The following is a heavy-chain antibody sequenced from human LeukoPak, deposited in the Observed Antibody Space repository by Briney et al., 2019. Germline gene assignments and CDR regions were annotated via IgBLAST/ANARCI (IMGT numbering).Heavy chain of an antibody. CDR3: ARDRVGATFGLDY. CDR1: GGSISSYY. V-gene: IGHV4-59*01. J-gene: IGHJ4*02. CDR2: IYYSGST. D-gene: IGHD1-26*01. Sequence: SETLSLTCTVSGGSISSYYWSWIRQPPGKGLEWIGYIYYSGSTNYNPSLKSRVTISVDTSKNQFSLKLSSVTAADTAVYYCARDRVGATFGLDYWGQGTLVTVSS.